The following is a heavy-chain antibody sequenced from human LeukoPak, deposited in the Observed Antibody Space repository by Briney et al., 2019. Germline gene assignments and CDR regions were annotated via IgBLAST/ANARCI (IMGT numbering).Heavy chain of an antibody. CDR1: GYTFTGYY. V-gene: IGHV1-2*02. J-gene: IGHJ6*03. Sequence: ASVKVSCKASGYTFTGYYMHWVRQAPGQGLEWMGWINPNSGGTNYAQKFQGRVTMTRDTSISTAYMELSRLRSDDTAVYYCARARGRAEYYYYMDVWGKGTTVTASS. CDR2: INPNSGGT. D-gene: IGHD3-10*01. CDR3: ARARGRAEYYYYMDV.